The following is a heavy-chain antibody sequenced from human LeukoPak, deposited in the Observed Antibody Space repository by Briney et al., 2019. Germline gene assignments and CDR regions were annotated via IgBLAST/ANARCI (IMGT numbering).Heavy chain of an antibody. V-gene: IGHV3-9*01. CDR1: GFTFDDYA. J-gene: IGHJ3*02. CDR2: ISWNSGSI. Sequence: GRSLRLSCAASGFTFDDYAMHWARQAPGKGLEWVSGISWNSGSIGYADSVKGRFTISRDNAKNSLYLQMNSLRAEDTALYYCAKDIFPYSSRGFYAFNIWGQGTMVTVSS. D-gene: IGHD6-13*01. CDR3: AKDIFPYSSRGFYAFNI.